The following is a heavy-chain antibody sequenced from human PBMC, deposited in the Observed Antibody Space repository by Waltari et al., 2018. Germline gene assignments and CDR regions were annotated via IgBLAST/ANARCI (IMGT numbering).Heavy chain of an antibody. J-gene: IGHJ6*02. V-gene: IGHV1-2*04. D-gene: IGHD2-8*02. CDR3: AVTGGDYYYGMDV. CDR1: GYSFTNY. Sequence: QVQLVQSGAEVKQPGASVTVSCKASGYSFTNYMHWVRQAPGQGLEWMGWINPNSGGTNYAQKFQGWVTMTRDTSISTAYMELSRLRSDDTAVYYCAVTGGDYYYGMDVWGQGTTVTVSS. CDR2: INPNSGGT.